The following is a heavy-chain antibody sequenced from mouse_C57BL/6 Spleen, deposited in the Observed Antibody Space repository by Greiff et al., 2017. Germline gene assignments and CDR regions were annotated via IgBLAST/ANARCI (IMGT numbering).Heavy chain of an antibody. Sequence: QVQLQQPGAELVRPGSSVKLSCKASGYTFTSYWMDWVKQRPGQGLEWIGNIYPSDSETHYNQKFKDKATLTVDKSSSTAYMQLSSLTSEDSAVXYCARGYYSNPAWFAYWGQGTLVTVSA. V-gene: IGHV1-61*01. CDR3: ARGYYSNPAWFAY. D-gene: IGHD2-5*01. CDR1: GYTFTSYW. J-gene: IGHJ3*01. CDR2: IYPSDSET.